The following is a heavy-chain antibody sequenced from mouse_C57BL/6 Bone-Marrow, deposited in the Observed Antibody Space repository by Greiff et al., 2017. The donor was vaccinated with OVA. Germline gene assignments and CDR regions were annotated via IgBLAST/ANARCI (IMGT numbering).Heavy chain of an antibody. Sequence: VHVKQSGAELVRPGSSVKMSCKTSGYTFTSYGINWVKQRPGQGLEWIGYIYIGNGYTEYNEKFKSKATLTSDTSSSTAYMQLSSLTSEDSAIYFCAREGYYYGSSYVVYFDYWGQGTTLTVSS. J-gene: IGHJ2*01. CDR1: GYTFTSYG. CDR2: IYIGNGYT. V-gene: IGHV1-58*01. D-gene: IGHD1-1*01. CDR3: AREGYYYGSSYVVYFDY.